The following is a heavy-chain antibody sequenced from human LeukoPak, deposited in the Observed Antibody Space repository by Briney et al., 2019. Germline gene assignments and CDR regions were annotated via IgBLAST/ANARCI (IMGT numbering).Heavy chain of an antibody. Sequence: PGGSLRPSCAASGFTFSSYGMHWVRQAPGKGLEWVAFIRYDGSNKYYADSVKGRFTISRDNSKNTLYLQMNSLRAEDTAVYYCASDSSSWYGRWFDPWGQGTLVTVSS. CDR3: ASDSSSWYGRWFDP. CDR1: GFTFSSYG. CDR2: IRYDGSNK. J-gene: IGHJ5*02. V-gene: IGHV3-30*02. D-gene: IGHD6-13*01.